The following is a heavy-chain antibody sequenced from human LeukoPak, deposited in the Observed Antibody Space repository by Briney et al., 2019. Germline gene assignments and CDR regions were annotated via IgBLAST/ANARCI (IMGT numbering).Heavy chain of an antibody. Sequence: GGSLRLSCAASGFTFSSYAMNWVRQAPGKGVEWVSYISSSGSTIYYADSVKGRFTISRDNAKNSLYLQMNSLRAEDTAVYYCAELGITMIGGVWGKGTTVTISS. J-gene: IGHJ6*04. CDR3: AELGITMIGGV. V-gene: IGHV3-48*03. CDR1: GFTFSSYA. CDR2: ISSSGSTI. D-gene: IGHD3-10*02.